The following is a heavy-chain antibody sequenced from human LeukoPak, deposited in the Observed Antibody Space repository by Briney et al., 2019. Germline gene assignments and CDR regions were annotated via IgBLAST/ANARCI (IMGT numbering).Heavy chain of an antibody. Sequence: GGSLRLSCAASGFTFSSYGMYWVRQAPGKGLEWVAVISFDGSNRYYADSVRGRFTVSRDNSRDTLYLQMNSLRAEDTAVYYCAKDEIGAVAGLLDYWGQGILVTVSS. J-gene: IGHJ4*02. V-gene: IGHV3-30*18. CDR3: AKDEIGAVAGLLDY. CDR1: GFTFSSYG. D-gene: IGHD6-19*01. CDR2: ISFDGSNR.